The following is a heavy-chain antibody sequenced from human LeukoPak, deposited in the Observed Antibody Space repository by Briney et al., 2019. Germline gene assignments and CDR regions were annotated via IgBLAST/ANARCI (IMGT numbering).Heavy chain of an antibody. D-gene: IGHD2-2*01. CDR2: IYYSGST. V-gene: IGHV4-59*11. CDR1: GGSISSHY. J-gene: IGHJ6*03. CDR3: ARRGSRRETYYNYYYYMDV. Sequence: SETLSLTCTVSGGSISSHYWSWIRQPPGKGLEWIGYIYYSGSTNYNPSLKSRVTISVDTSKNQFSLKLSSVTAADTAVYYCARRGSRRETYYNYYYYMDVWGKGTTVTVSS.